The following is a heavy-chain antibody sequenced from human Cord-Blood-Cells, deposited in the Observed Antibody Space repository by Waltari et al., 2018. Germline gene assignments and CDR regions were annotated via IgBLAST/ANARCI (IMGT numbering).Heavy chain of an antibody. CDR3: ARDSAHSSFDY. V-gene: IGHV6-1*01. Sequence: QVQLQQSGPGLEKPSQTLALTLLLSWDHLYSNSAAWDWISKSPSRGLEWLGRTYYRSKWYNDYAVSVKSRITINPDTSKNQFSLQLNSVTPEDTAVYYCARDSAHSSFDYWGQGTLVTVSS. J-gene: IGHJ4*02. CDR2: TYYRSKWYN. D-gene: IGHD6-19*01. CDR1: WDHLYSNSAA.